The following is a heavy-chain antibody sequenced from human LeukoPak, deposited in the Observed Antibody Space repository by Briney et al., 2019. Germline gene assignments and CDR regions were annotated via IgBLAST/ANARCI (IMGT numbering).Heavy chain of an antibody. J-gene: IGHJ4*02. V-gene: IGHV4-39*01. CDR2: IYYSGST. CDR1: GVSISSSNSY. D-gene: IGHD6-19*01. CDR3: ASLTGIAVADIFDY. Sequence: SETLSLTCTVSGVSISSSNSYWGWIRQPPGKELEWIGIIYYSGSTYSNPCLKSRVTRSVDTSKNQFSLKLSSVTAADTAVYYCASLTGIAVADIFDYWGQGTLVTVSS.